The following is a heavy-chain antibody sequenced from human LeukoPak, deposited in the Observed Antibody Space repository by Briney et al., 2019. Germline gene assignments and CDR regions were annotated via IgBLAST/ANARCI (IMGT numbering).Heavy chain of an antibody. CDR2: IIPIFGTA. J-gene: IGHJ4*02. D-gene: IGHD5-12*01. Sequence: SVKVSCKASGGTLSIYAIGWVRQAPGQGLEWMGRIIPIFGTANYAQKFQGRVTITTDESTTTAYMELSSLRSEDTAVYYCASTDMVMGYYFDYWGQGTLVTVSS. V-gene: IGHV1-69*05. CDR3: ASTDMVMGYYFDY. CDR1: GGTLSIYA.